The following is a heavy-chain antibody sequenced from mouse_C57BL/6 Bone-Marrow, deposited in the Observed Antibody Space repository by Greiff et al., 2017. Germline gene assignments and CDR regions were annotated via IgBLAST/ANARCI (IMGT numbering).Heavy chain of an antibody. CDR1: GYTFTSYW. CDR3: LLWLLYYFDY. Sequence: VQLQQPGAELVKPGASVKLSCKASGYTFTSYWMHWVKQRPGQGLEWIGMIHPNSGSTNYNEKFKSKATLTVDKSSSTAYMQLSSLTSEDSAVEYCLLWLLYYFDYWGQGTTLTVSS. D-gene: IGHD2-2*01. J-gene: IGHJ2*01. V-gene: IGHV1-64*01. CDR2: IHPNSGST.